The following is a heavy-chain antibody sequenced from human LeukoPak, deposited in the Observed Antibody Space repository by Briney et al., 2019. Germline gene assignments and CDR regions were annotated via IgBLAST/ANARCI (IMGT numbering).Heavy chain of an antibody. Sequence: ASVKVSCKASGYTFTGYYMHWVRQAPGQGLEWMGWINPNSGGTNYAQKFQGRVTMTRDTSISTAYMELSRLRSDDTAVYYCARDGGIAVAGRFDYWGQGTLVTVSS. CDR1: GYTFTGYY. J-gene: IGHJ4*02. V-gene: IGHV1-2*02. CDR3: ARDGGIAVAGRFDY. CDR2: INPNSGGT. D-gene: IGHD6-13*01.